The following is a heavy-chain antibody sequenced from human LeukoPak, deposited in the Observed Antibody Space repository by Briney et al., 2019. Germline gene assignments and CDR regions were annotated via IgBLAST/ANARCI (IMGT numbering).Heavy chain of an antibody. CDR1: GFTFSSYG. CDR2: ISSSSSTI. CDR3: ARDPSPGTTVVTYN. D-gene: IGHD4-23*01. V-gene: IGHV3-48*02. Sequence: GGSLRLPCAAYGFTFSSYGMNWVRQAPGKGLDWISYISSSSSTIYYADSVKGRFTISRDSAKNSLYLQMNSLRDEDTAVYYCARDPSPGTTVVTYNWGQGTLVTVSS. J-gene: IGHJ4*02.